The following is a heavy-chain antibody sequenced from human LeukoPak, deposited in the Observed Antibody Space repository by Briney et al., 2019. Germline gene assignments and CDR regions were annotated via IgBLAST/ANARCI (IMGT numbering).Heavy chain of an antibody. J-gene: IGHJ5*02. CDR3: ARAGVRFGEPFDP. CDR2: INPNSGGT. D-gene: IGHD3-10*01. Sequence: ASVKVSCKASGYTFTGYYMHCVRQAPGQGLEWMGWINPNSGGTNYAQNFQGWVTMTRDTSISTAYMELSRLRSDDTAVYYCARAGVRFGEPFDPWGQRTLVTVSS. V-gene: IGHV1-2*04. CDR1: GYTFTGYY.